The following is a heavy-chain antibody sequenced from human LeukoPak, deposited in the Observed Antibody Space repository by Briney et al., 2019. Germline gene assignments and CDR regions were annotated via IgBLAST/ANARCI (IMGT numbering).Heavy chain of an antibody. V-gene: IGHV1-69*04. Sequence: ASVKVSCKASGGTFSSYAISWVRQAPGQGLEWMGRIIPILGIANYAQKFQGRVTITADKSTSTAYMELSSLRSEDTAVYYCARDSPLRYFAWAYGMDVWGQGTTVTVSS. J-gene: IGHJ6*02. CDR2: IIPILGIA. CDR1: GGTFSSYA. D-gene: IGHD3-9*01. CDR3: ARDSPLRYFAWAYGMDV.